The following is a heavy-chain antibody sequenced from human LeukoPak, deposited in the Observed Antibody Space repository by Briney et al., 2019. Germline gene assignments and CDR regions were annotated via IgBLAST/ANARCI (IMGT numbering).Heavy chain of an antibody. J-gene: IGHJ5*02. D-gene: IGHD3-3*01. CDR1: GDSISSYY. CDR2: IYYSGST. CDR3: ARDGRIRFPVTNWIDP. Sequence: SETLSLTCTVSGDSISSYYWSWIRQPPGKGLEWIGYIYYSGSTNYNPSLKSRVTISVDTSKNQFSLKLSSVTAADTAVYYCARDGRIRFPVTNWIDPWGQGTLVTVST. V-gene: IGHV4-59*12.